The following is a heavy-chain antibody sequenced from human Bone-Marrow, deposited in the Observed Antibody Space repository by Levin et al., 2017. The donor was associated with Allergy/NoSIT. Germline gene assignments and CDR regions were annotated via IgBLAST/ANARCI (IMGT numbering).Heavy chain of an antibody. D-gene: IGHD6-19*01. V-gene: IGHV3-23*01. CDR1: EFTFSTYA. Sequence: QAGGSLRLSCAGSEFTFSTYAMSWVRQAPGKGLEWVSAISGSGDSTYYVDSVKGRFTISRDNSKNTLYLQMNSLRAEDTAVYFCVGQWLLLGAFDIWGQGTMVTVSS. CDR3: VGQWLLLGAFDI. CDR2: ISGSGDST. J-gene: IGHJ3*02.